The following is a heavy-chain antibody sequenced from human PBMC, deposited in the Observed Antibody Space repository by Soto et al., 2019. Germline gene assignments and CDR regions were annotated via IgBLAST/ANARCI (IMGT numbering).Heavy chain of an antibody. Sequence: QVQLLQSGAEVKKPGASVQVSCKASGYVFTSSFVHWVRQAPGQGLEWMGMVNPSVGSTAYAHKFQGRIAVTREMSTATVYMDLRSLTSADTAIYYCAREVNSVIMPDDTEDHSGLDVWGQGTTVIVSS. CDR2: VNPSVGST. D-gene: IGHD1-26*01. CDR3: AREVNSVIMPDDTEDHSGLDV. J-gene: IGHJ6*02. V-gene: IGHV1-46*01. CDR1: GYVFTSSF.